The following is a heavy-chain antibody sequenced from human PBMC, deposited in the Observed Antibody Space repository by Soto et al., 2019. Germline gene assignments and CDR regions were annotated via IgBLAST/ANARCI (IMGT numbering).Heavy chain of an antibody. D-gene: IGHD2-15*01. J-gene: IGHJ3*02. Sequence: QVQLVESGGGVVQPGRSLRLSCAPSGFTFSAYGMHWVRQAPGKGLEWVAVITNDAKIRYEGDSVKGRFTISRDNSMNMLYLQMDSLRVEDTALYYCVRDDIGDPNGFDIWGQGTMVTVSS. CDR1: GFTFSAYG. CDR3: VRDDIGDPNGFDI. CDR2: ITNDAKIR. V-gene: IGHV3-33*01.